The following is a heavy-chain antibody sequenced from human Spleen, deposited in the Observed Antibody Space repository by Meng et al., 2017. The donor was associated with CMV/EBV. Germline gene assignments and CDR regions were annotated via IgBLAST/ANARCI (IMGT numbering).Heavy chain of an antibody. V-gene: IGHV3-74*01. Sequence: GESLKISCAASGFTFDDYAMHWARQAPGKGLVWVSRINSDGSSTSYADSVKGRFTISRDNAKNTLYLQMNSLRAEDTAVYYCARDWATIFGVVIIPNYGMDVWGQATTVTVSS. CDR2: INSDGSST. J-gene: IGHJ6*02. CDR3: ARDWATIFGVVIIPNYGMDV. CDR1: GFTFDDYA. D-gene: IGHD3-3*01.